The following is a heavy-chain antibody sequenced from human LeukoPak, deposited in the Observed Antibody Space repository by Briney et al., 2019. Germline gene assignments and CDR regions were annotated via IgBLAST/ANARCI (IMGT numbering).Heavy chain of an antibody. CDR3: MRDYMGWFDP. D-gene: IGHD3-10*01. V-gene: IGHV3-30-3*01. CDR2: ISLDGSTE. Sequence: GGSLRLSCVVSGFIFGSYPMSWVRQAPGKGLEWVSIISLDGSTEFYADSVKGRFTISRDTASNTMHLEMNNLRIEDTAVYYCMRDYMGWFDPWGQGSLVTVSS. CDR1: GFIFGSYP. J-gene: IGHJ5*02.